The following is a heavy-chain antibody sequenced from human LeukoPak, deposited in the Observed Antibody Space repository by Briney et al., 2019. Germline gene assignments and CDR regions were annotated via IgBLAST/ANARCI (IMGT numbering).Heavy chain of an antibody. CDR2: ISGSGGST. V-gene: IGHV3-23*01. CDR1: GFTFSSYA. CDR3: AKVPTYYYDSSGSGD. Sequence: GGSLRLSRAASGFTFSSYAMSWVRQAPGKELEWVSAISGSGGSTYYADSVKGRFTISRDNSKNTLYLQMNSLRAEDTAVYYCAKVPTYYYDSSGSGDWGQGTLVTVPS. D-gene: IGHD3-22*01. J-gene: IGHJ4*02.